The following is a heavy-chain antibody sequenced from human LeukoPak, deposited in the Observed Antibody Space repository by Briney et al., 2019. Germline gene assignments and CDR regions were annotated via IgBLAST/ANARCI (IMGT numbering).Heavy chain of an antibody. Sequence: PGRSVRLSCAASGFPHSRYGMHCVRQAPDKALEWVAVIWYDGSNKYYADSVKGRFNITRDNSKNTLYLKMNSLRAEYKAVYYCAREGGECGGDCYSLSLYYYYGMDVWGQGTTVTVSS. J-gene: IGHJ6*02. CDR2: IWYDGSNK. CDR1: GFPHSRYG. V-gene: IGHV3-33*01. CDR3: AREGGECGGDCYSLSLYYYYGMDV. D-gene: IGHD2-21*02.